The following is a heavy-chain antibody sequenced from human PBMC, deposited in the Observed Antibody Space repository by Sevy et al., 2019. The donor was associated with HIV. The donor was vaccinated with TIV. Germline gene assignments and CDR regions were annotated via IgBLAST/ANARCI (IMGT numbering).Heavy chain of an antibody. D-gene: IGHD3-22*01. CDR1: GFTFGSYA. V-gene: IGHV3-23*01. Sequence: GGSLRLSCAASGFTFGSYAMTWVRQAPGKGLEWVSGFGGSGPTYYADSVKGRFTISRDNSKSTLFLQLNSLRADDTAVYYCTKYQPNYYDSFSDAFDMWGQGTMVTVSS. CDR2: FGGSGPT. J-gene: IGHJ3*02. CDR3: TKYQPNYYDSFSDAFDM.